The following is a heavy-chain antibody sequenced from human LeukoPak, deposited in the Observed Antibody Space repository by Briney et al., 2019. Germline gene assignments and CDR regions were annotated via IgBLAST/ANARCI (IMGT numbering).Heavy chain of an antibody. CDR1: GGSISSYY. J-gene: IGHJ6*02. V-gene: IGHV4-4*08. Sequence: SETLSLTCALSGGSISSYYWSWVRQPPGKGLGRAGYIQNSAIYLAKIKSSTSRQSRVSLSIDTSKNQVSLTVNSVTAADTAVYYCARLSSTLYYSMDVWGPGTAVTVSS. D-gene: IGHD6-6*01. CDR3: ARLSSTLYYSMDV. CDR2: IQNSAIYLAKI.